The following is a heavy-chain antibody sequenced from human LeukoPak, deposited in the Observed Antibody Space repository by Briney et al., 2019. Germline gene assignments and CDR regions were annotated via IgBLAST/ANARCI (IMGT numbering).Heavy chain of an antibody. CDR1: GFTFSAYA. CDR2: IYSGGST. Sequence: GGSLRLSCEAPGFTFSAYAMTWVRQAPGKGLEWVSIIYSGGSTYYAVSVKGRFTFSRDNSKNTLYLQMNSLRAEDTAVHYCAAVHWNAFDMWGQGTMVNVSS. V-gene: IGHV3-53*01. J-gene: IGHJ3*02. CDR3: AAVHWNAFDM. D-gene: IGHD1-1*01.